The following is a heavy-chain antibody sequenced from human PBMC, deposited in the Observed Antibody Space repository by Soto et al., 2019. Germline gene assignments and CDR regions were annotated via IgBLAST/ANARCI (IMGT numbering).Heavy chain of an antibody. CDR1: GYTFTSYA. D-gene: IGHD1-7*01. CDR2: INAGNGNT. CDR3: ARDRGWNYGYYYYGMDV. J-gene: IGHJ6*02. V-gene: IGHV1-3*01. Sequence: APVKVSCKASGYTFTSYAMHWVRQAPGQRLEWMGWINAGNGNTKYSQKFQGRVTITRDTSASTAYMGLSSLRSEDTAVYYCARDRGWNYGYYYYGMDVWGQGTTVTVSS.